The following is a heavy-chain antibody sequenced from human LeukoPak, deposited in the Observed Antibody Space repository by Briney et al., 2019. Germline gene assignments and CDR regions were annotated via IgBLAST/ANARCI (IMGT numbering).Heavy chain of an antibody. J-gene: IGHJ4*02. CDR1: GFTFSSYS. Sequence: PGGSLRLSCAASGFTFSSYSMNWVRQAPGKGLEWVSSISSSSSYIYYADSVKGRFTISRDNAKNSLYLQMNSLRAEDTAVYYCARDSGGQWLPGGEDFDYWGQGTLVTVSS. CDR2: ISSSSSYI. V-gene: IGHV3-21*01. D-gene: IGHD6-19*01. CDR3: ARDSGGQWLPGGEDFDY.